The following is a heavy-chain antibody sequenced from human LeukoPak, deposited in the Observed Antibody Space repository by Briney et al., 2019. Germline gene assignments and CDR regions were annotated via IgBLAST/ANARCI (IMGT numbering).Heavy chain of an antibody. D-gene: IGHD3-10*01. V-gene: IGHV3-48*03. CDR1: GFTFSSYE. Sequence: GGSLRLSCAASGFTFSSYEMNWVRQAPGKGLEWVSYISSSGSTIYYADSVKGRFTISRDNAKNSLYLQMNSLRAEDTAVYYCARGLWFGDNWFDPWGQGTLVTVSS. J-gene: IGHJ5*02. CDR3: ARGLWFGDNWFDP. CDR2: ISSSGSTI.